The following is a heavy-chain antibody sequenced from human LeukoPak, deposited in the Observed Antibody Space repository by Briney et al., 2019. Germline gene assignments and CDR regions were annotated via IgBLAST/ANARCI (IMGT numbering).Heavy chain of an antibody. CDR2: VSSDVVTK. V-gene: IGHV3-30*18. Sequence: GGSLRLSCAASGFIFSNYGMHWVRQAPGKGQEWVAVVSSDVVTKYYEDSVKGRFTISRDNSKNTLYLQMNSLRAEDTAVYYCAKEGAATFREDFDYWGQGTLVTVSS. J-gene: IGHJ4*02. CDR1: GFIFSNYG. CDR3: AKEGAATFREDFDY. D-gene: IGHD3-10*01.